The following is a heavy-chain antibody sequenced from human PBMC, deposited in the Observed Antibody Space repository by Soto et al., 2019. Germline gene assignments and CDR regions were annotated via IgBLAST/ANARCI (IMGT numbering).Heavy chain of an antibody. J-gene: IGHJ6*03. CDR2: INHSGST. CDR3: ARGRGYSYGIYYYYYMDV. Sequence: SQTLSLTCAVYGGSFSGYYWSWIRQPPGKGLEWIGEINHSGSTNYNPSLKSRVTISVDTSKNQFSLKLSSVTAADTAVYYCARGRGYSYGIYYYYYMDVWGKGTTVTVSS. CDR1: GGSFSGYY. V-gene: IGHV4-34*01. D-gene: IGHD5-18*01.